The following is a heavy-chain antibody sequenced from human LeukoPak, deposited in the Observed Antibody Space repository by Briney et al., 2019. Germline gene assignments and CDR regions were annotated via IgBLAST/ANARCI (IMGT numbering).Heavy chain of an antibody. Sequence: GGSLRLSCAASGFTFSSYGMHWVRRAPGKGLEWVAFIRYDGSNKYYADSVKGRFTISRDNSKNTLYLQMNSLRAEDTAVYYCAKDAYYYGSGSYLGYFDYWGQGTLVTVSS. V-gene: IGHV3-30*02. D-gene: IGHD3-10*01. J-gene: IGHJ4*02. CDR1: GFTFSSYG. CDR2: IRYDGSNK. CDR3: AKDAYYYGSGSYLGYFDY.